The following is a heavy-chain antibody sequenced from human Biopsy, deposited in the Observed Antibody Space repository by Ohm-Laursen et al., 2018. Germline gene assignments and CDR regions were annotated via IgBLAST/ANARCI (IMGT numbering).Heavy chain of an antibody. D-gene: IGHD2/OR15-2a*01. CDR3: ARVFCTSTTCYGLLDN. Sequence: ASVKVSCNASGYTFTSYEINWVRQAPGQGLEWMGWISPYNDKTSYPPKLQDRVTMTADTSTNTAHMELRSLRSDDTAVYYCARVFCTSTTCYGLLDNWGQGTVATVSS. CDR1: GYTFTSYE. V-gene: IGHV1-18*01. J-gene: IGHJ4*02. CDR2: ISPYNDKT.